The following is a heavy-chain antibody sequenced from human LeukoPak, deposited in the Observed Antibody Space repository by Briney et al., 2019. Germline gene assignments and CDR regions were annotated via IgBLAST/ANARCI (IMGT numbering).Heavy chain of an antibody. Sequence: PSETLSLTCGVSGGSIRSSNWWSWVRQPPGKGLEWIGEIHHSGTTNYNPSLKSRVTISVDQSKNQFSLKLNSVTAADTAVYYCARDGYSAHDGLWGQGTLVTVSS. D-gene: IGHD5-12*01. CDR2: IHHSGTT. CDR3: ARDGYSAHDGL. J-gene: IGHJ4*02. CDR1: GGSIRSSNW. V-gene: IGHV4-4*02.